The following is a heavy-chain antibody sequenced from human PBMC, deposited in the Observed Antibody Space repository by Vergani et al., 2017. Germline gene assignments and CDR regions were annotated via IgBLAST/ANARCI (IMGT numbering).Heavy chain of an antibody. CDR1: GITFSNYA. CDR2: IMGSGGST. V-gene: IGHV3-23*04. CDR3: ANPHGDFQY. J-gene: IGHJ4*02. Sequence: EVQLVESGGGLVQPGGSLRLSCAASGITFSNYAMSWVRQAPGKGLEGVSSIMGSGGSTHYADSVKGRFTISRDNSKNTLYLRMNSLRDEDTVIYYGANPHGDFQYWGQGTLVTVAS. D-gene: IGHD4-17*01.